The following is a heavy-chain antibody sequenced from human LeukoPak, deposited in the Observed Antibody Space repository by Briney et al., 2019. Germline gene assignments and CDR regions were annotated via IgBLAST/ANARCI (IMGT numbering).Heavy chain of an antibody. V-gene: IGHV4-39*01. CDR3: AGRARLYFDS. CDR1: VDSSSSSSYY. D-gene: IGHD3-16*01. CDR2: IHYSGRT. Sequence: PSETLSLTCTFSVDSSSSSSYYGDWIRQPPGKVLEWIGSIHYSGRTYYNPSLKSRVTISVDTSKNQFSMKLNSVTAADTAVYYCAGRARLYFDSWGEGNLVTVSS. J-gene: IGHJ4*02.